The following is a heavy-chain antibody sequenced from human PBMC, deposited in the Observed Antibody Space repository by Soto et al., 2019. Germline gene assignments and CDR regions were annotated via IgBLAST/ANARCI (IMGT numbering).Heavy chain of an antibody. V-gene: IGHV3-21*01. J-gene: IGHJ4*02. CDR2: ISRSSSYI. D-gene: IGHD2-21*02. Sequence: EVQLVESGGGLVKPGGSLRLSCAASGFTFSSYSMNWVRQAPGKGLEWVSSISRSSSYIYYADSVKGRFTSSRDNAKNSLYLQMNSLRAEDTAVYYCARDLAYCGGDWYSPFDYWGQGTLVTVSS. CDR3: ARDLAYCGGDWYSPFDY. CDR1: GFTFSSYS.